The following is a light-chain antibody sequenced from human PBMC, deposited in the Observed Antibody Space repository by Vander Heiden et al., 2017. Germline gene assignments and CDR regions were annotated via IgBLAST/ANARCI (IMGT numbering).Light chain of an antibody. CDR3: QQSDGTPRT. J-gene: IGKJ1*01. CDR2: AAS. V-gene: IGKV1-39*01. CDR1: QSISSY. Sequence: DIQMTQSPSSLSASVGDRVTITCRASQSISSYLNWYQQKPWKAPKLLIYAASSLQSAVPSRSSARGPRTDFTLTISSLQPEDFATYYCQQSDGTPRTFGQGTKVEIK.